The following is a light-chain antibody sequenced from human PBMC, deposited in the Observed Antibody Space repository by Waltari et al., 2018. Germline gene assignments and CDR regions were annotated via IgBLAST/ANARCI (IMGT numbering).Light chain of an antibody. CDR2: SAV. J-gene: IGKJ1*01. V-gene: IGKV1-39*01. CDR1: ETIRNL. CDR3: QQSFNIPRT. Sequence: DIQMTQSPSSLSASVGDRVTITCRASETIRNLLNWYQQKPGKAPKLVIHSAVTLQSGVPSRFSGGGSGTEFTLTISTLQPEDFGIYYCQQSFNIPRTFGQGTKVEI.